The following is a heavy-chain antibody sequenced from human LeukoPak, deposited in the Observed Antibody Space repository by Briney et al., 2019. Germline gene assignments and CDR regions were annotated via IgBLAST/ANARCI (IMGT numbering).Heavy chain of an antibody. CDR2: IYYSGST. CDR3: ATPYSYGYNFEY. D-gene: IGHD5-18*01. CDR1: GASISSYY. V-gene: IGHV4-59*08. Sequence: PSETLSLTCTVSGASISSYYWSWIRQAPPKGLEWIAYIYYSGSTSYNPSLKSRDIISVDTSRNHFSLKLTSVTAADTAVYYCATPYSYGYNFEYWGQGTLVTVSS. J-gene: IGHJ4*02.